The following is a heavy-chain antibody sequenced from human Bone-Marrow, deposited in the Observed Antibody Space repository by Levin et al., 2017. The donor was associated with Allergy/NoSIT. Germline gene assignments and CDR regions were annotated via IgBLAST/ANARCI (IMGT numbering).Heavy chain of an antibody. J-gene: IGHJ6*02. Sequence: PGGSLRLSCAASGFSFIHYSMNWVRQAPGKGLEWISYISSSSRSIYYAGSVKGRFTISRDNVKNSLYLQMNSLRAEDSAVYYCAAVREPYYKNPMDVWGQGTTVTVSS. CDR2: ISSSSRSI. D-gene: IGHD1-26*01. CDR1: GFSFIHYS. V-gene: IGHV3-48*01. CDR3: AAVREPYYKNPMDV.